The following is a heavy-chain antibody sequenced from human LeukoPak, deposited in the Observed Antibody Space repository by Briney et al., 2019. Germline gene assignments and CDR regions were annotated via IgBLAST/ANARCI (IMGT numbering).Heavy chain of an antibody. CDR3: ARDRGTPQHAAAGRGGFDY. CDR2: IYTSGST. Sequence: PSETLSLTCTVSGGSISSGSYYWSWIRQPAGKGLEWIGRIYTSGSTNYNPSLKSRVTISVDTSKNQFSLKLSSVTAADTAVYYCARDRGTPQHAAAGRGGFDYWGQGTLVTVSS. CDR1: GGSISSGSYY. J-gene: IGHJ4*02. D-gene: IGHD6-13*01. V-gene: IGHV4-61*02.